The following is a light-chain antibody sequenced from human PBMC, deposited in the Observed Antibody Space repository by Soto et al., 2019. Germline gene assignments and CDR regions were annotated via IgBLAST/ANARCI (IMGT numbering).Light chain of an antibody. J-gene: IGLJ3*02. CDR1: TSNIGTFY. CDR2: LGD. V-gene: IGLV1-47*02. Sequence: QSVLTQPPSASSTPGQTVTISCSGSTSNIGTFYVYWYQHLPGTAPKLLIYLGDQRASGVSDRFSGSKSGTSASLAIIGLQAEDEADYYCQSYDSSLSGSGVFGGGTKLTVL. CDR3: QSYDSSLSGSGV.